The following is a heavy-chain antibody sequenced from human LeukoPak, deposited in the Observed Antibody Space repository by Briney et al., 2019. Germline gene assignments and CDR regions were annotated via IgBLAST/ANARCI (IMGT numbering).Heavy chain of an antibody. J-gene: IGHJ4*02. CDR2: MNPNSGNT. V-gene: IGHV1-8*01. Sequence: GASVKVSCKASGYTFTSYDINWVRLATGQGHEWMGWMNPNSGNTGYAQKFEGRVTMTRNTSISTAYMELSSLRSEDTAVYYCARIPRYSSGWYQLGWGQGTLVTVSS. D-gene: IGHD6-19*01. CDR3: ARIPRYSSGWYQLG. CDR1: GYTFTSYD.